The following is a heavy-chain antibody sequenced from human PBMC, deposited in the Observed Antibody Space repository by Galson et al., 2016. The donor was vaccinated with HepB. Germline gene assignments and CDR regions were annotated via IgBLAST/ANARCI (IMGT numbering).Heavy chain of an antibody. D-gene: IGHD3-22*01. CDR2: TYYRSEWFT. CDR3: ARDLYDSGGYYSSALDY. Sequence: CAISGDSVSGSSVAWNWIRQSPSRGLVWLGRTYYRSEWFTDYAVSVESRITITSDTSKNQFSLQLNSVTPEDTAVYYCARDLYDSGGYYSSALDYWGLGTLVTVSS. J-gene: IGHJ4*02. CDR1: GDSVSGSSVA. V-gene: IGHV6-1*01.